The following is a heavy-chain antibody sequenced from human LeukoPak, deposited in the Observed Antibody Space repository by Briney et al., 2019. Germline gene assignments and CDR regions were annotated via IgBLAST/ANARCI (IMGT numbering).Heavy chain of an antibody. CDR2: ISSSGSTI. Sequence: GGSLRLSCAASGFTFSDYYMSWIRQAPGKGPEWVSYISSSGSTIYYADSVKGRFTISRDNAKNSLYLQMNSLRAEDTAVYYCARDNSLRGYSYGYGYYGMDVWGQGTTVTVSS. D-gene: IGHD5-18*01. J-gene: IGHJ6*02. V-gene: IGHV3-11*01. CDR3: ARDNSLRGYSYGYGYYGMDV. CDR1: GFTFSDYY.